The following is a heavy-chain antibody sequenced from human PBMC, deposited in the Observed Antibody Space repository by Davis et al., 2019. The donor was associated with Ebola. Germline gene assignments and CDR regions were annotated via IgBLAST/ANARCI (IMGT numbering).Heavy chain of an antibody. V-gene: IGHV3-53*01. J-gene: IGHJ4*02. CDR1: GFTVSSNY. Sequence: GESLKISCAASGFTVSSNYMSWVRQAPGKGLEWVSVIYSGGSTYYADSVKGRFTISRDNSKNTLYLQMNSLRAEDTAVYYCAKSQVDYWGQGTLVTVSS. CDR2: IYSGGST. CDR3: AKSQVDY.